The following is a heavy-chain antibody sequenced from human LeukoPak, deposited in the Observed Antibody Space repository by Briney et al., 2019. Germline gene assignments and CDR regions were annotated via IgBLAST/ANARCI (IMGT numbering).Heavy chain of an antibody. Sequence: PSGTLSLTCAVYGGSFRGYYWSSIRQPPGTGLEWIGEINHSGSTNYNPSLKSRVTISVDTSKNRFSLTLSSVTAADTAVYYCASPPYSSSWTAPRYFDYWGQGTLVTVSS. CDR3: ASPPYSSSWTAPRYFDY. CDR1: GGSFRGYY. V-gene: IGHV4-34*01. CDR2: INHSGST. D-gene: IGHD6-13*01. J-gene: IGHJ4*02.